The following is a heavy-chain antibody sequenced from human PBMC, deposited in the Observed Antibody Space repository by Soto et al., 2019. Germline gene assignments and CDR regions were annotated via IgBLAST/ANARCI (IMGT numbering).Heavy chain of an antibody. CDR2: ISGSGGST. V-gene: IGHV3-23*01. CDR1: GITFSSYA. CDR3: AKVQSGGYYGSVGTPDY. Sequence: EVQLLESGGGLVQPGGSLRLSCAASGITFSSYAMSWVRQAPGKGLEWVSAISGSGGSTYYADSVKGRFTISRDNSKNTLHLQINRLRAEDTAVYYSAKVQSGGYYGSVGTPDYWGQGTLVTVSS. D-gene: IGHD3-10*01. J-gene: IGHJ4*02.